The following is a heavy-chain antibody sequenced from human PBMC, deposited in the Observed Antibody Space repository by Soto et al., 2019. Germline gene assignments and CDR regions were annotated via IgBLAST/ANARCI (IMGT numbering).Heavy chain of an antibody. Sequence: EVQLVESGGGLVQPGGSLRLSCAASGFTFSNYWMSWVRQAPGKGLEWVANIKDDGREKHYVDSVMGRFTISRDNAKNSLHLQMNSLRAGDTAVYFCAREGLIELGRGIHYHHGMDVWGLGTTVTVSS. CDR2: IKDDGREK. V-gene: IGHV3-7*01. CDR3: AREGLIELGRGIHYHHGMDV. D-gene: IGHD2-21*01. J-gene: IGHJ6*02. CDR1: GFTFSNYW.